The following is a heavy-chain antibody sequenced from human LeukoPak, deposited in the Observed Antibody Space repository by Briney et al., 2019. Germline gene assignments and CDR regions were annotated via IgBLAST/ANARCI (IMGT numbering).Heavy chain of an antibody. CDR3: ARESMGAPNGFWSGYYSDYYYYMDV. V-gene: IGHV1-2*02. CDR2: INPKTGGT. D-gene: IGHD3-3*01. CDR1: GYTFTDFY. Sequence: ASVKASCKASGYTFTDFYFHWVRQAPGQGLEWMGCINPKTGGTNYAQNFQGRVTMTRATSISTAYMELRSLRSDDTAVYYCARESMGAPNGFWSGYYSDYYYYMDVWGKGTAVTVSS. J-gene: IGHJ6*03.